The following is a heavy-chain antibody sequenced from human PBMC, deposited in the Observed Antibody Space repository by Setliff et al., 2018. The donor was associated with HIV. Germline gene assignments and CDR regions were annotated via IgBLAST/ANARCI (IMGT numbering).Heavy chain of an antibody. D-gene: IGHD1-26*01. CDR3: AITPEVGATAGWFDP. CDR1: GYTFTRYF. CDR2: INPSGGST. J-gene: IGHJ5*02. V-gene: IGHV1-46*01. Sequence: ASVKVSCKASGYTFTRYFMHCVRQAPGQGLEWLGMINPSGGSTWYAQKFQGRVTMTTDTSTSTAYMELRSLKSDDAALYYCAITPEVGATAGWFDPWGQGTLVTVSS.